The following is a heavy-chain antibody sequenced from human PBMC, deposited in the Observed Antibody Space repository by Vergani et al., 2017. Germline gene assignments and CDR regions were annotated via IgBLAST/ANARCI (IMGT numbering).Heavy chain of an antibody. CDR3: VKDAGSYENFFDS. D-gene: IGHD1-26*01. J-gene: IGHJ4*02. CDR1: GFTFSTYA. V-gene: IGHV3-23*01. CDR2: LTGGGGST. Sequence: EVQLLESGGSLKQPGGSVRLSCAASGFTFSTYAMHCVRQAPRKGLEWVSALTGGGGSTYYADSFKGRFIISRDNSRDTLYLQMNSLRPGDTATYYCVKDAGSYENFFDSWGQGTLVTVSS.